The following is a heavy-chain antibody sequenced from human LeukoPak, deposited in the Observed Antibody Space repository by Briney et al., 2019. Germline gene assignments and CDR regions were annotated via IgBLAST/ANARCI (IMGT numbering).Heavy chain of an antibody. J-gene: IGHJ4*02. Sequence: SETLSLTCAVYGGSFSGYYWSWIRQPPGKWLEWIGEINHSGSTNYNPSLKSRVTISVDTSKNQFSLKLSSVTAADTAVYYCARGPTQYYYDSSGYSHWGQGTLVTVSS. D-gene: IGHD3-22*01. CDR1: GGSFSGYY. V-gene: IGHV4-34*01. CDR3: ARGPTQYYYDSSGYSH. CDR2: INHSGST.